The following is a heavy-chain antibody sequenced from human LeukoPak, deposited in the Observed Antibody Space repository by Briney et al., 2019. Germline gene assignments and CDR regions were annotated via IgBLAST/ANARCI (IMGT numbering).Heavy chain of an antibody. Sequence: SETLSLTCAVYGGSFSGDYWSWIRQPPGKGLEWIGEINHSGSTNYNPSLKSRVTISVDTSKNQFSLKLSSVTAADTAVYYCARGGYDFWSGYYNTDAFDIWGQGTMVTVSS. V-gene: IGHV4-34*01. CDR2: INHSGST. CDR3: ARGGYDFWSGYYNTDAFDI. CDR1: GGSFSGDY. J-gene: IGHJ3*02. D-gene: IGHD3-3*01.